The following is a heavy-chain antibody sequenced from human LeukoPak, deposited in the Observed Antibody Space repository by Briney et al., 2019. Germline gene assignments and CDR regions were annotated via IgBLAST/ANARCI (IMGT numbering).Heavy chain of an antibody. CDR3: ARAPNYGDYGGQ. D-gene: IGHD4-17*01. Sequence: PGGSLRLSCAASGFTVSNNYMSWVRQAPGKGLEWVSLIYGGGTTYYADSVKGRFTISSDSSKNTLYLQMNSLRAEDTAVYYCARAPNYGDYGGQWGRGTLVTVSS. CDR2: IYGGGTT. V-gene: IGHV3-53*01. CDR1: GFTVSNNY. J-gene: IGHJ4*02.